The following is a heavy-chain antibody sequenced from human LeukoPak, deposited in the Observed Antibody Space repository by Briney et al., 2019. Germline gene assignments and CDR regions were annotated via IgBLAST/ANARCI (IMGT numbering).Heavy chain of an antibody. CDR3: ARWGGYFSD. D-gene: IGHD3-3*01. Sequence: ASVKVSCKAAGYTFSGYYIHWVRQAHGQGLEWMGWINPTSRNTNSAPRFQGRISLTSDTSISTAYMELTNLTSDDTAIYYCARWGGYFSDWGQGTLVSVSS. J-gene: IGHJ4*02. CDR1: GYTFSGYY. V-gene: IGHV1-2*02. CDR2: INPTSRNT.